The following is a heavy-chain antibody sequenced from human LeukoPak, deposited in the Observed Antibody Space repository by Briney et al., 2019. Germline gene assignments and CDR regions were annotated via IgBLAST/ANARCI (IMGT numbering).Heavy chain of an antibody. CDR3: ARLIYDSSGYYSPFAFDI. Sequence: SVKVSCKASGGTFSSYAISWVRQAPGQGLEWMGGIIPIFGTANYVQKFQGRVTITADESTSTAYMELSSLRSEDTAVYYCARLIYDSSGYYSPFAFDIWGQGTMVTVSS. J-gene: IGHJ3*02. CDR2: IIPIFGTA. D-gene: IGHD3-22*01. V-gene: IGHV1-69*13. CDR1: GGTFSSYA.